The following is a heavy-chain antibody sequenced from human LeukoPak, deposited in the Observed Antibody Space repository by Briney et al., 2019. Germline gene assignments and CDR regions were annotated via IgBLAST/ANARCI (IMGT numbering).Heavy chain of an antibody. J-gene: IGHJ5*02. V-gene: IGHV3-73*01. CDR3: TRHRSGSSSTNWFDP. CDR1: GFTSSGSA. CDR2: IRSKANSYAT. D-gene: IGHD1-26*01. Sequence: QPGGSLRLSCAASGFTSSGSAMHWVRQASGKGLEWVGRIRSKANSYATAYAASVKGRFTISRDDSKNTAYLQMNSLKTEDTAVYYCTRHRSGSSSTNWFDPWGQGTLVTVSS.